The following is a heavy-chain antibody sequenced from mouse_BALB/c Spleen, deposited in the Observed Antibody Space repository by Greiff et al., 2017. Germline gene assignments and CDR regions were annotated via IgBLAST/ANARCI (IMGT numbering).Heavy chain of an antibody. CDR2: IDPSDSYT. J-gene: IGHJ4*01. CDR1: GYTFTSYW. V-gene: IGHV1-69*02. CDR3: ARRGITPYAMDY. Sequence: QVQLQQPGAELVKPGASVKLSCKASGYTFTSYWMHWVKQRPGQGLEWIGEIDPSDSYTNYNQKFKGKAILTVDKSSSTAYMQLSSLTSEDSAVYYCARRGITPYAMDYWGQGTSVTVSS. D-gene: IGHD2-4*01.